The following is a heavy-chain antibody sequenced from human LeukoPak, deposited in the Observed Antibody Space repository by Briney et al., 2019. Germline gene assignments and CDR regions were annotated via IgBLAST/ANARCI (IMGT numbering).Heavy chain of an antibody. D-gene: IGHD3-22*01. CDR3: AKDRRYDSSGLGDY. CDR2: ISGSGGST. J-gene: IGHJ4*02. CDR1: GFTFSSYW. V-gene: IGHV3-23*01. Sequence: GSLRLSCTASGFTFSSYWMTWVRQAPGKGLEWVSAISGSGGSTYYADSVKGRFTISRDNSKNTLYLQMNSLRAEDTAVYYCAKDRRYDSSGLGDYWGQGTLVTVSS.